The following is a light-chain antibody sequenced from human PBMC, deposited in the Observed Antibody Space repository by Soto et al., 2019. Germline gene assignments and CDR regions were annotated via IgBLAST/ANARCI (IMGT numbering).Light chain of an antibody. J-gene: IGKJ1*01. CDR2: GAS. CDR1: QSVSGSY. V-gene: IGKV3-20*01. CDR3: QQYGSSQT. Sequence: EIVLTQSPGTLSLSPGERATLFCRASQSVSGSYLAWYQQKPGQAPRLLIFGASSRATGIPDRFSGSGSGTDFTLTISGLEPEDFAVYYCQQYGSSQTFGQGTKVEIK.